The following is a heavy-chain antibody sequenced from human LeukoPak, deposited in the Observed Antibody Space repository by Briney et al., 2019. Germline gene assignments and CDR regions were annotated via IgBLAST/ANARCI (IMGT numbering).Heavy chain of an antibody. D-gene: IGHD4-11*01. CDR2: ISSSGSTM. CDR1: GFDFTNYD. CDR3: ARGGYNNYMNA. Sequence: GGSLRLSCAASGFDFTNYDMNWVRQAPGKGLEWITYISSSGSTMYYADPVKGRFTVSRDNAKSSLYLQMNSLRAEDTAVYYCARGGYNNYMNAWGQGALVTVSS. V-gene: IGHV3-48*03. J-gene: IGHJ5*02.